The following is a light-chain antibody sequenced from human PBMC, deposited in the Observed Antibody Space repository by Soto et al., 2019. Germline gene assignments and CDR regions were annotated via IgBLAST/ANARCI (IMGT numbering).Light chain of an antibody. J-gene: IGLJ2*01. Sequence: QSALTQPASVSGSPGQSITISCTGTSSDIGGYDCVSWYQQHPGKAPKLMIFEFSNRPSGVSNRFSGAKSGNTASLTISGLQAEDEADYYCSSYTGSSVIFGGGTKLTVL. V-gene: IGLV2-14*01. CDR2: EFS. CDR3: SSYTGSSVI. CDR1: SSDIGGYDC.